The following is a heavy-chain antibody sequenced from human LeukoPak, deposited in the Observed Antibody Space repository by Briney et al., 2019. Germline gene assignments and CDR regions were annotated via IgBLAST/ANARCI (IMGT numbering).Heavy chain of an antibody. CDR2: IYTSGST. CDR1: GGSISSYY. CDR3: ARAYSSSWYFNWFDP. D-gene: IGHD6-13*01. Sequence: SETLSPTCTVSGGSISSYYWSWIRQPAGKGLEWIGRIYTSGSTNYNPSLESRVTISVDTSKNQFSLKLSSVTAADTAVYYCARAYSSSWYFNWFDPWGQGTLVTVSS. J-gene: IGHJ5*02. V-gene: IGHV4-4*07.